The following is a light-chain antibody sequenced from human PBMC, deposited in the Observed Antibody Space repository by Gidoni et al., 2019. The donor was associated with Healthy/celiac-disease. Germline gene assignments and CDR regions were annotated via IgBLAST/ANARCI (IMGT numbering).Light chain of an antibody. Sequence: QSALTQPRAVSGSPGQSVTISCTRTSSDVGGYNYVSWYQQHPGKAPNLMIYDVSKRPSGVPDRFSGSKSGNTASLTISGLQAEDEADYYCCSYAGSYTVVFGGGTKLTVL. CDR2: DVS. CDR1: SSDVGGYNY. V-gene: IGLV2-11*01. J-gene: IGLJ2*01. CDR3: CSYAGSYTVV.